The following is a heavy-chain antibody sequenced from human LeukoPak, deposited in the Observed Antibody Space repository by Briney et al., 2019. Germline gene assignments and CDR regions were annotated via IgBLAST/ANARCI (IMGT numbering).Heavy chain of an antibody. CDR2: ITGDGSST. CDR1: GFAFSGYW. CDR3: ARGWFGSSLDS. J-gene: IGHJ4*02. Sequence: PGESLRLSCAASGFAFSGYWMHWVRQAPGKGLVWVSRITGDGSSTTYADSVRGRFTISRDSAKNTLYLQMHSLRAEDTAVYYCARGWFGSSLDSWGQGTLVTVSS. D-gene: IGHD6-13*01. V-gene: IGHV3-74*01.